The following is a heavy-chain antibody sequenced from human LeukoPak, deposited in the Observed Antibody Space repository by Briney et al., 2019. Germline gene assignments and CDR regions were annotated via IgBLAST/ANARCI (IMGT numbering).Heavy chain of an antibody. Sequence: GGSLRLSCAASGFTFSSYAMSWVRQAPGKGLEWVSAISGSGGSTYYADSVKGRFTISRDNSKNTLYLQMNSPRAEDTAVYYCAKDHGSGSYYSFDYWGQGTLVTVSS. D-gene: IGHD3-10*01. CDR3: AKDHGSGSYYSFDY. J-gene: IGHJ4*02. V-gene: IGHV3-23*01. CDR1: GFTFSSYA. CDR2: ISGSGGST.